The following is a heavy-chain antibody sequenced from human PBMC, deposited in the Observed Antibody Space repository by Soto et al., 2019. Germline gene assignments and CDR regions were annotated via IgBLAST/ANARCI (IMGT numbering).Heavy chain of an antibody. CDR1: GFTFSTYS. D-gene: IGHD4-4*01. CDR2: ISRSAGNT. Sequence: LRLSCAASGFTFSTYSMNWVRQAPGKGLEWVSSISRSAGNTYYADSVKGRFTISRDNAKNSMYLQMNSLRAEDTAVYYCAKDSNKYSSSLRGRYFDYWGQGIGVTVSS. CDR3: AKDSNKYSSSLRGRYFDY. V-gene: IGHV3-21*04. J-gene: IGHJ4*02.